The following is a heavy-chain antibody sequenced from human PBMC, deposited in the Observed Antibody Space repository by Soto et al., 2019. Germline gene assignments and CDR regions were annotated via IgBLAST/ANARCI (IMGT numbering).Heavy chain of an antibody. V-gene: IGHV3-23*01. CDR2: ISDSDNAT. CDR1: GFTLSSYA. CDR3: AKGVSSSAWSASDS. D-gene: IGHD6-19*01. J-gene: IGHJ4*02. Sequence: EVQLLESGGGLVQPGGSLRLSCAASGFTLSSYAMTWVRQAPGKGLEWVSVISDSDNATYYADSVKGRLTISRDNSKYTLYLQLNSLRAEDTAVYYCAKGVSSSAWSASDSWGQGTLVTVSA.